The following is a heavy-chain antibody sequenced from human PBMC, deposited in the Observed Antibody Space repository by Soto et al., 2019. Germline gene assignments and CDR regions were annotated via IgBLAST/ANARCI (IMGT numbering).Heavy chain of an antibody. CDR2: ISGSGGST. J-gene: IGHJ4*02. CDR1: GFTFSNYA. CDR3: ARCSSGWYFDY. V-gene: IGHV3-23*01. D-gene: IGHD6-19*01. Sequence: EVQLLESGGGLVQPGGSLRLSCAASGFTFSNYAMNWVRQAPGKGLEWVSVISGSGGSTYYADSVKGRFTISRDNSKNALYLQMNSLRAEDTAVYYCARCSSGWYFDYWGQGTLVTVSS.